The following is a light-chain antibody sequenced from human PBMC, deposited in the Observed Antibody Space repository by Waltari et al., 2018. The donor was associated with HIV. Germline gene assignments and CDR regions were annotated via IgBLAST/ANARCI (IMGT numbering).Light chain of an antibody. CDR2: EVS. CDR1: SSAPIYYDS. J-gene: IGLJ3*02. Sequence: QSALTQPASVSGSPGQSITISCTGSSSAPIYYDSVSWYQHHPGKAPKVIIYEVSNRPSGIPDRFSGSKSGNTASLTISGLQAEDEAYYFCTSYISSATPVFGGGTKLTVL. V-gene: IGLV2-14*01. CDR3: TSYISSATPV.